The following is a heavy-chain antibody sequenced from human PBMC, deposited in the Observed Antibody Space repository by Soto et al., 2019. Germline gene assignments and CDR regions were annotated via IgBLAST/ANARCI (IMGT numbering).Heavy chain of an antibody. CDR3: AKDSAGGCSGGSCYPYYYGMDV. V-gene: IGHV3-9*01. D-gene: IGHD2-15*01. Sequence: PGGSLRLSCAASGFPFDDYALHWVRQAPGKGLEWVSGISWNSGSIGYADSVKGRFTICRDNAKNSLYLQMNSLRAEDTALYYCAKDSAGGCSGGSCYPYYYGMDVRGQGTTVTVSS. CDR1: GFPFDDYA. J-gene: IGHJ6*02. CDR2: ISWNSGSI.